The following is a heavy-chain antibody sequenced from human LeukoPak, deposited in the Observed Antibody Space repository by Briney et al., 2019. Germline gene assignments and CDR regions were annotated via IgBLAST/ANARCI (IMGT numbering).Heavy chain of an antibody. CDR3: ARVNSGSHFDY. Sequence: GGSLRLSCTASGFTFANNAISWVRQAPGKGLEWVGFIRSNGYGGTADYAAPVKGRFTISRDDSKSIAYLQMNSLKTEDTAVYYCARVNSGSHFDYWGQGTLVTVSS. J-gene: IGHJ4*02. CDR1: GFTFANNA. V-gene: IGHV3-49*04. D-gene: IGHD1-26*01. CDR2: IRSNGYGGTA.